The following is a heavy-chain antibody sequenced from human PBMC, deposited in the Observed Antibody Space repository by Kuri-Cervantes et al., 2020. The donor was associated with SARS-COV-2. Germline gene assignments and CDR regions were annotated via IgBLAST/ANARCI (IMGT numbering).Heavy chain of an antibody. CDR3: AKVDYCSGGSCYPGGAFDI. CDR2: IRYDGSNK. Sequence: LSLTCAASGFTFSSYGMHWVRQAPGKGLEWVAFIRYDGSNKYYADSVKGRFTISRDNSKNTLYLQMNSLRAEDTAVYYRAKVDYCSGGSCYPGGAFDIWGQGTMVTVSS. CDR1: GFTFSSYG. J-gene: IGHJ3*02. V-gene: IGHV3-30*02. D-gene: IGHD2-15*01.